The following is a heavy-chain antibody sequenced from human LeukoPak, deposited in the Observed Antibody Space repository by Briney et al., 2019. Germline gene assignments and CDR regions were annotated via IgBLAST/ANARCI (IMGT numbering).Heavy chain of an antibody. CDR2: ISSSSSYI. CDR1: GFTFSSYS. D-gene: IGHD2-15*01. V-gene: IGHV3-21*01. J-gene: IGHJ5*02. CDR3: ARGGRTNWFDP. Sequence: PRGSLRLSCAASGFTFSSYSMNWVRQAPGKGLEWVSSISSSSSYIYYADSVKGRFTISRDNAKNSLYLQMNSLRAEDTAVYYCARGGRTNWFDPWGQGTLVTVSS.